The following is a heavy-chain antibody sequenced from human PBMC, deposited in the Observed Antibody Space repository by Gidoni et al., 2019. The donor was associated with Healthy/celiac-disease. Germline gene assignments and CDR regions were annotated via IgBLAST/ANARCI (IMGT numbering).Heavy chain of an antibody. D-gene: IGHD1-20*01. V-gene: IGHV3-30-3*01. Sequence: QVQLVESGGGVVQPGSSLGLSCAASGFTFSSYAMHWVRQAPGKGLEWVAVISYDGSNKYYADSVKGRFTISRDNSKNTLYLQMNSLRAEDTAVYYCARPRQYITGTTAGAFDIWGQGTMVTVSS. J-gene: IGHJ3*02. CDR3: ARPRQYITGTTAGAFDI. CDR2: ISYDGSNK. CDR1: GFTFSSYA.